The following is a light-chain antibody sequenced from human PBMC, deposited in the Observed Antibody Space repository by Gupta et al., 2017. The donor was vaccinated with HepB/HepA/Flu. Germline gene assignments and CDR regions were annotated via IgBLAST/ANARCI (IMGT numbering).Light chain of an antibody. Sequence: DIQMTQSPSSLSASVGDRVTITCRASQKISIYLNWYQQKPGKAPKLLIYAASSLESGVPSRFSGSGSGTDFTLTISSLQPEDFAAYCCQQTDSPPFTFGHGTNVDIK. J-gene: IGKJ3*01. CDR2: AAS. CDR1: QKISIY. V-gene: IGKV1-39*01. CDR3: QQTDSPPFT.